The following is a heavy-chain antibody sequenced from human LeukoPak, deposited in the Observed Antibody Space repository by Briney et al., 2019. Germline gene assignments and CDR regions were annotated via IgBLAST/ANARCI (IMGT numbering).Heavy chain of an antibody. V-gene: IGHV4-34*01. CDR3: PRIRCGRGQARCYNH. CDR1: GVSVSDYY. J-gene: IGHJ5*02. D-gene: IGHD2-21*01. Sequence: SETLSLTCAVSGVSVSDYYWSWIRQSPEKGLEWIVEVSPGGYTTYNPSLRSRVIISEDTSENQLSLNVTSVTAADTALYYCPRIRCGRGQARCYNHWAQGSLVTVSS. CDR2: VSPGGYT.